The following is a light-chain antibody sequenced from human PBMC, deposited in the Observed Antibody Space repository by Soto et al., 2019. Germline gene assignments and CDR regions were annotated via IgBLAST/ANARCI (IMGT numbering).Light chain of an antibody. Sequence: DIQMTQSPSSLSASVGDRVVITCRASQNIRRFLSWFQMKPGETPQLLISDASSVQGGFPSRFSGSGSGTDFTLTITSLQPEDFATYYCQQGFSTPVTFGGGTNLEV. CDR3: QQGFSTPVT. V-gene: IGKV1-39*01. CDR1: QNIRRF. CDR2: DAS. J-gene: IGKJ4*01.